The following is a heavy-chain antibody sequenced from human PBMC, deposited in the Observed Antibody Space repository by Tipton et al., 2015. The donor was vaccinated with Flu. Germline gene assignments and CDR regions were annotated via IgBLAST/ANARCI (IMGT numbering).Heavy chain of an antibody. CDR1: GGSISSHY. Sequence: LRLSCTVSGGSISSHYWSWIRQPAGKGLEWIGRFYTSGTTNYNPSLKSRLTMSVDTSKNQFSLKLSSVTAADTAVYYCARSDFWSGSAKAFDIWDQGTMVTVSS. CDR3: ARSDFWSGSAKAFDI. CDR2: FYTSGTT. D-gene: IGHD3-3*01. V-gene: IGHV4-4*07. J-gene: IGHJ3*02.